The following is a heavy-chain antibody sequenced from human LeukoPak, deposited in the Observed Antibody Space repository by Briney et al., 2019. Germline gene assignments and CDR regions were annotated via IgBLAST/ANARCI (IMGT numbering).Heavy chain of an antibody. J-gene: IGHJ4*02. V-gene: IGHV3-74*01. Sequence: GGSLRLSCSGSGFTFSSSWMHWVRQVPGKGLVWVSRINSDGSITTYPESVKGRFTISRDNAKNTLYLQMNSLRAEDTAVYYCVRTLGAVDIWGQGTLVTVSS. CDR1: GFTFSSSW. CDR2: INSDGSIT. CDR3: VRTLGAVDI. D-gene: IGHD3-16*01.